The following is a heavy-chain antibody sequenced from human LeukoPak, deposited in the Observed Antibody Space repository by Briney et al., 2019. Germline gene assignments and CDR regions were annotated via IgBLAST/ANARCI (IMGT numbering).Heavy chain of an antibody. J-gene: IGHJ4*02. CDR3: AKDDSSAWHYFDY. CDR2: IWFDGSKR. V-gene: IGHV3-30*02. CDR1: GFTFSSYA. Sequence: PGGSLRLSCAASGFTFSSYAMHWVRQAPGKGLEWVAFIWFDGSKRDYADSVKGRFTISRDNSKNTLSLEMNSLRAEDTAVYYCAKDDSSAWHYFDYWGQGTLVTVSS. D-gene: IGHD3-22*01.